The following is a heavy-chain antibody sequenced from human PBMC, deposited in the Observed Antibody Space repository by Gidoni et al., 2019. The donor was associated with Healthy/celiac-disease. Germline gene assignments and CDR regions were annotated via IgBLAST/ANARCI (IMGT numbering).Heavy chain of an antibody. V-gene: IGHV1-46*01. Sequence: QVQLVQSGAEVKKPGASVQVSCQVSGYTFTSYYMHCVRQAPGQGLEWMGIINPSGGSTNYAQKFQGRVTMTRDTSTSTVYMELSSLRSEDTAVYYCARHEYNYAYGVDYWGQGTLVTVAS. J-gene: IGHJ4*02. CDR1: GYTFTSYY. CDR3: ARHEYNYAYGVDY. CDR2: INPSGGST. D-gene: IGHD5-18*01.